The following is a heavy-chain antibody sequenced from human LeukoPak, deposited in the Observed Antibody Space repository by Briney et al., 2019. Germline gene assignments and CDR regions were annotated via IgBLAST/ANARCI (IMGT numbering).Heavy chain of an antibody. CDR3: ARAAAGNYYYYYMDV. D-gene: IGHD6-13*01. V-gene: IGHV3-21*01. CDR1: EFNFRTYD. J-gene: IGHJ6*03. CDR2: ISSSSSYI. Sequence: GGSLRLSCAASEFNFRTYDMYWVRQAPGKGLEWVSSISSSSSYIYYADSVKGRFTISRDNAKNSLYLQMNSLRAEDTAVYYCARAAAGNYYYYYMDVWGKGTTVTVSS.